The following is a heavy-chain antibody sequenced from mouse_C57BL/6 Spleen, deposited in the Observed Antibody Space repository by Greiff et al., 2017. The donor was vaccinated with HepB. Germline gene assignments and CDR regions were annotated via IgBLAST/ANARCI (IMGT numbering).Heavy chain of an antibody. V-gene: IGHV5-17*01. D-gene: IGHD2-1*01. Sequence: EVHLVESGGGLVKPGGSLKLSCAASGFTFSDYGMHWVRQAPEKGLEWVAYISSGSSTIYYADTVKGRCTISRDNAKNTLFLQMTSLRSEDTAMYYCASGGNPYAMDYWGQGTSVTVSS. CDR1: GFTFSDYG. CDR2: ISSGSSTI. J-gene: IGHJ4*01. CDR3: ASGGNPYAMDY.